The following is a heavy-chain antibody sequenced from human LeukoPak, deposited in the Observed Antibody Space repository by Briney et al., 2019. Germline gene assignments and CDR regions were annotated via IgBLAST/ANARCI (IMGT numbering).Heavy chain of an antibody. CDR1: GFTFSSYA. D-gene: IGHD3-22*01. Sequence: PGGSLRLSCAASGFTFSSYAMHWVRQAPGKGLEWVAVISYDGGNKYYADSVKGRFTISRDNSKNTLYLQMNSLRAEDTAVYYCARDPTTYDSSGYYPGYWGQGTLVTVSS. CDR2: ISYDGGNK. J-gene: IGHJ4*02. V-gene: IGHV3-30-3*01. CDR3: ARDPTTYDSSGYYPGY.